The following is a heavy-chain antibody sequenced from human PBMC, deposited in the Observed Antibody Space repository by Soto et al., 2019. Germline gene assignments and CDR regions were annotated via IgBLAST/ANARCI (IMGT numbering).Heavy chain of an antibody. D-gene: IGHD4-17*01. J-gene: IGHJ4*02. V-gene: IGHV1-18*04. Sequence: ASVKVSCKASGYTFTSYYMHWVRQAPGQGLEWMGWISAYNGNTNYAQKLQGRVTMTTDTSTSTAYMELRSLRSDDTAVYYCARCLVVNGDYYFDYWGRGTLVTVSS. CDR2: ISAYNGNT. CDR3: ARCLVVNGDYYFDY. CDR1: GYTFTSYY.